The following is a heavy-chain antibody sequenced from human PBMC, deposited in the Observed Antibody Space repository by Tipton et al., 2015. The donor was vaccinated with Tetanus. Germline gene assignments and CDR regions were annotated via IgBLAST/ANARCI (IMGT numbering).Heavy chain of an antibody. J-gene: IGHJ3*02. Sequence: VQLVQSGGGLVKPGRSLRLSCTASGFSFGDYAMSWFRQAPGKGLEWVGFIRSNAYGATTAYAASVKGRFTISRDDSKSVAYLQMNSLKTEDTAVYYCSRDPNVDVVVVEPYDAFDIWGQGTMVTVSS. CDR2: IRSNAYGATT. D-gene: IGHD2-15*01. CDR1: GFSFGDYA. V-gene: IGHV3-49*05. CDR3: SRDPNVDVVVVEPYDAFDI.